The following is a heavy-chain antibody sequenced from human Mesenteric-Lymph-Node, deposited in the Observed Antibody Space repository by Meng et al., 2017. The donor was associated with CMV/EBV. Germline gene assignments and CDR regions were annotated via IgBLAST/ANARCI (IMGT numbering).Heavy chain of an antibody. CDR1: GFTFDDYG. CDR2: INWNGGTT. J-gene: IGHJ3*01. CDR3: ARVTSATTHDAFDV. D-gene: IGHD5-12*01. V-gene: IGHV3-20*04. Sequence: GESLKISCAASGFTFDDYGMTWVRQVPGMGLEWVSGINWNGGTTGYADSVKGRFTISRDNAKNSVDLQMNSLRVEDTALYYCARVTSATTHDAFDVWGQGTMVTVSS.